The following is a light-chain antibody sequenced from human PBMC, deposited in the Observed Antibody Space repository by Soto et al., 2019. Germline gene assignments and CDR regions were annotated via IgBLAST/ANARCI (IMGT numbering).Light chain of an antibody. CDR2: GNS. CDR3: QPYDSSLRGSDV. J-gene: IGLJ1*01. Sequence: QSVLTQPPSVSGAPGQRVTISCTGSSSNIGAGYDVHWYQQLPGTAPKLLIYGNSNRPSGVPDRFSGSKSGTSASLAITELQAEDEADYYCQPYDSSLRGSDVFGTGTKVTVL. CDR1: SSNIGAGYD. V-gene: IGLV1-40*01.